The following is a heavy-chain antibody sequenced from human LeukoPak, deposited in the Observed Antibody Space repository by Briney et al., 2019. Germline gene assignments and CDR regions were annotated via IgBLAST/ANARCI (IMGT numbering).Heavy chain of an antibody. D-gene: IGHD6-13*01. CDR3: ARRYSTDSIDS. CDR2: INPGDSDT. J-gene: IGHJ4*02. V-gene: IGHV5-51*01. CDR1: GYSFTTYW. Sequence: GESLKISCKGSGYSFTTYWIGWVRQMPGKGLEYMGIINPGDSDTRYSPSFQGQVTISVDKSISTAYLQWSSLKASDTAMYYCARRYSTDSIDSWGQGTLVTVSS.